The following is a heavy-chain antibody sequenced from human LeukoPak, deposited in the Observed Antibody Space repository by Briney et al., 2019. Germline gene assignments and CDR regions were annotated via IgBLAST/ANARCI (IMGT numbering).Heavy chain of an antibody. J-gene: IGHJ4*02. CDR1: GGSFSGYY. CDR2: INHSGST. CDR3: TRGRAYYDSTGYYY. Sequence: SETLSLTCAVYGGSFSGYYWSWIRQPPGKGLEWIGEINHSGSTNYNPSLKSRVTISIDTSKNQFSLKLSSVIAADTAVYYCTRGRAYYDSTGYYYWGRGILVTVSS. V-gene: IGHV4-34*01. D-gene: IGHD3-22*01.